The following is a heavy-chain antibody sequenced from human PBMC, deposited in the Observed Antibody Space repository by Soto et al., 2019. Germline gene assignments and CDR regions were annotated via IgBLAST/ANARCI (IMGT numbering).Heavy chain of an antibody. V-gene: IGHV1-8*01. CDR1: GYTFTSYD. Sequence: QVQLVQSGAEVKKPGASVKVSCTDSGYTFTSYDINWVRQATGQGLEWMGWMNTNSGNTGYAQQFHGTVTMTMNTSISTPYMELSRLRSENTAVYYCARARHSNNYGSARYRYYMDVWGKETTVTVSS. CDR3: ARARHSNNYGSARYRYYMDV. CDR2: MNTNSGNT. D-gene: IGHD3-10*01. J-gene: IGHJ6*03.